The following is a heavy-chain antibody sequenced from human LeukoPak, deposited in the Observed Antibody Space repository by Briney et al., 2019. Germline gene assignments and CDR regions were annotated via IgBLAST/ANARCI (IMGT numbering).Heavy chain of an antibody. J-gene: IGHJ4*02. CDR1: GGSISSSNYY. D-gene: IGHD6-6*01. Sequence: PSETLSLTCTVSGGSISSSNYYWGWIRQPPGKGLEWIGNIYYSGSTYYNPSLKSRVTISVDTSKNQFSLNLSSVTATDTAIYYCARQRRHSSSSDVGDYWGQGTLVTVSS. CDR2: IYYSGST. CDR3: ARQRRHSSSSDVGDY. V-gene: IGHV4-39*01.